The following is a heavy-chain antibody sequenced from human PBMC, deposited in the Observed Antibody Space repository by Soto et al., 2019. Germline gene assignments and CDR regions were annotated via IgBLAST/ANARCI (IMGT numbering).Heavy chain of an antibody. CDR2: IYHSGST. J-gene: IGHJ4*02. CDR1: GGSISSGGYS. Sequence: QLQLQESGSGLVKPSQTLSLTCAVSGGSISSGGYSWSWIRQPPGKGLEWIGYIYHSGSTYYNTSLKSRVTISVDRSKNQFSLKLSSVNAADTTVYYCARVEVAVAGTPLIDYWGQGTLVTVSS. D-gene: IGHD6-19*01. V-gene: IGHV4-30-2*01. CDR3: ARVEVAVAGTPLIDY.